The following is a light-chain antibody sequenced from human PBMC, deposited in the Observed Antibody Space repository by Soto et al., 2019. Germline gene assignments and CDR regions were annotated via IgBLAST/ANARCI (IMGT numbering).Light chain of an antibody. CDR1: QIVSANY. CDR3: EQYGSSPRT. Sequence: EIVFTHSSVTLSFSPVERATLSCRASQIVSANYLAWYQQKPGQAPRLLLYGASSRATGIPDRFTGSGSGTDFTLTISRLEPEDFAVYYCEQYGSSPRTFGQGTKVDIK. CDR2: GAS. V-gene: IGKV3-20*01. J-gene: IGKJ1*01.